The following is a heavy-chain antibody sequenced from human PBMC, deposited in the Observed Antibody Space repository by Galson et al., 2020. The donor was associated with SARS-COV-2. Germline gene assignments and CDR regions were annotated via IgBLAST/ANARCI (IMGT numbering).Heavy chain of an antibody. D-gene: IGHD1-1*01. V-gene: IGHV4-31*03. J-gene: IGHJ4*02. CDR2: IYNSGST. CDR1: DDSISSGGYS. Sequence: ASETLSLTCSVSDDSISSGGYSWTWIRQHPGEGLEWIGYIYNSGSTYYSPSLKSRVTISLDTSKKQFSLNLTSVTAADTAVYYCARRWNLRHCFDYWGQGALVTVSS. CDR3: ARRWNLRHCFDY.